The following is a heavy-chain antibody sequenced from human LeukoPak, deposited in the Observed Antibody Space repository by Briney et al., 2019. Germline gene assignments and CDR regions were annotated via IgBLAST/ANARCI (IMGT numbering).Heavy chain of an antibody. CDR1: GGSFSGYY. V-gene: IGHV4-34*01. CDR3: ARHNPWSGADLHSGSYYSPGYYFDY. J-gene: IGHJ4*02. Sequence: KTSETLSLTCAVYGGSFSGYYWSWIRQPPGKGLEWIGEINHSGSTNYNPSLKSRVTISVDTSKNQFSLKLSSVTAADTAVYYCARHNPWSGADLHSGSYYSPGYYFDYWGQGTLVTVSS. D-gene: IGHD1-26*01. CDR2: INHSGST.